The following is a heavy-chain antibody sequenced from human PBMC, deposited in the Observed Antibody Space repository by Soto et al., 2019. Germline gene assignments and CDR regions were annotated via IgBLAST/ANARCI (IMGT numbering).Heavy chain of an antibody. CDR1: GHTFTSYD. D-gene: IGHD4-17*01. CDR3: ARARLRHYYYGMDV. Sequence: ASVKVSCKASGHTFTSYDINWVRQATGQGLEWMGWMNPNSGNTGYAQKFQGRVTMTRNTSITTAYMELSSPRSEDTAVYYCARARLRHYYYGMDVWGQGTTVTVSS. V-gene: IGHV1-8*01. J-gene: IGHJ6*02. CDR2: MNPNSGNT.